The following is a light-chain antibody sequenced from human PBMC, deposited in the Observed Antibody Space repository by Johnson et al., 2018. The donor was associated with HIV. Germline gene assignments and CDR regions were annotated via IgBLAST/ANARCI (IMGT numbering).Light chain of an antibody. J-gene: IGLJ1*01. CDR2: ENN. CDR1: SSNIANNY. CDR3: GTWDTSLSVYV. Sequence: AVLTQPPSVSAAPGHQVTISCSGSSSNIANNYVYWYQQFPGTAPKLLIYENNKRPSGISDRFSGSKSGTSATLGITGLQTGDEADFYCGTWDTSLSVYVFGTGTKVTVL. V-gene: IGLV1-51*02.